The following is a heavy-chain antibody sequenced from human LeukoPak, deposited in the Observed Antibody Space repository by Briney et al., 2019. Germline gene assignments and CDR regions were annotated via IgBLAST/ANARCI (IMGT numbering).Heavy chain of an antibody. CDR2: ISSSSSYI. V-gene: IGHV3-21*01. CDR3: AGEQQLVRSPFDY. J-gene: IGHJ4*02. CDR1: GFTFSSYW. Sequence: GGSLRLSCAASGFTFSSYWMSWVRQAPGKGLEWVSSISSSSSYIYYADSVKGRFTISRDNAKNSLYLQMNSLRAEDTAVYYCAGEQQLVRSPFDYWGQGTLVTVSS. D-gene: IGHD6-13*01.